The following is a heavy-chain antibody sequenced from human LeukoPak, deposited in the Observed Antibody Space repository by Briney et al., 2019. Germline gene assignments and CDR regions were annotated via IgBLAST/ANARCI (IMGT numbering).Heavy chain of an antibody. CDR2: IKQNGSEK. D-gene: IGHD2-8*01. CDR1: GFTFSDYW. CDR3: ADPGVGF. V-gene: IGHV3-7*01. Sequence: PGGSLRLSCAASGFTFSDYWMSWVRQAPGKGLEWVANIKQNGSEKDYVDSVKGRFTISRDNARNSLYLQMNSLRAGDTAVYYCADPGVGFWGQGTPVTVSS. J-gene: IGHJ4*02.